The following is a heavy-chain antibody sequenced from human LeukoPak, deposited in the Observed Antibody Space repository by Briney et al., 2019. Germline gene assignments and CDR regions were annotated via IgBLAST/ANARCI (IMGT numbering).Heavy chain of an antibody. V-gene: IGHV3-64D*06. D-gene: IGHD3-22*01. J-gene: IGHJ4*02. CDR3: PLKLYDSSGSYVDY. CDR2: ISSNGGST. Sequence: PGGSLRLSCSASGFTFSSYDMRWVRQAPGKGLEYVSGISSNGGSTYYADSVKGRFTISRDNSKNTLYLQMSSLRAEDTAVYYCPLKLYDSSGSYVDYWGQGTLVTVSS. CDR1: GFTFSSYD.